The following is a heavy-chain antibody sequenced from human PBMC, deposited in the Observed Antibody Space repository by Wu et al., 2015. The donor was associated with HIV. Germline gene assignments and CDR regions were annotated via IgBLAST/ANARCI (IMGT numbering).Heavy chain of an antibody. D-gene: IGHD3-3*01. V-gene: IGHV1-18*01. J-gene: IGHJ6*03. Sequence: QVQLVQSGAELRKPGSSVRVSCKASDHSLTNYGITWVRQAPGQGLEWMGWISTYNGRTNYAQQFQGRLTVTTDTATTTAYMELTSLTSDDTAMYFCASGTLRFFPDYYYFMDVWGKGTTVTVS. CDR2: ISTYNGRT. CDR3: ASGTLRFFPDYYYFMDV. CDR1: DHSLTNYG.